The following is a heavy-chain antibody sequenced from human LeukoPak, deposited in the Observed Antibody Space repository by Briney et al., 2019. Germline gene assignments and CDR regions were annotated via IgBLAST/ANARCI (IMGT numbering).Heavy chain of an antibody. CDR1: EFTFTTYS. CDR2: ISSSATYI. CDR3: AGLVSGDAFDI. V-gene: IGHV3-21*01. J-gene: IGHJ3*02. Sequence: GESLRLSCAASEFTFTTYSMAWVRQAPGKGLEWVSSISSSATYIYYADSVKGRFTISRDNAKNSLYLQMNSLRAEDTAVYYCAGLVSGDAFDIWGQGTMVTVSS.